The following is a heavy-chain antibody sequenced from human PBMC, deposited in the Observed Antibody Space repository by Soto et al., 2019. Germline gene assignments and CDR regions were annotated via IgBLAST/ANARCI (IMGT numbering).Heavy chain of an antibody. D-gene: IGHD7-27*01. CDR3: ARGPTAERNYYYYYGMDV. J-gene: IGHJ6*02. CDR2: INPSGGTT. CDR1: GYTFTTYY. Sequence: GASVKVSCKASGYTFTTYYLHWVRQAPGQGPEWMGIINPSGGTTNYAQTFEGRVTMTRDTSTSTVYMELSSLRSDDTAVYYCARGPTAERNYYYYYGMDVWGQGTTVTVSS. V-gene: IGHV1-46*01.